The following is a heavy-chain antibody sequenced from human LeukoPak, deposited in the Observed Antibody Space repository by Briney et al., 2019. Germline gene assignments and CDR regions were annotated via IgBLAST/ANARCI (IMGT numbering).Heavy chain of an antibody. J-gene: IGHJ4*02. Sequence: GGSLRLSCAASGFTFSNYWMHWVRQAPGKGLVWVSRINSDGINTSYADSVKGRFTISRDNAKNSLYLQMNSLRAEDTAVYYCARTRGYSSSTIRTTCFDYWGQGTLVTVSS. D-gene: IGHD6-6*01. CDR3: ARTRGYSSSTIRTTCFDY. CDR2: INSDGINT. CDR1: GFTFSNYW. V-gene: IGHV3-74*01.